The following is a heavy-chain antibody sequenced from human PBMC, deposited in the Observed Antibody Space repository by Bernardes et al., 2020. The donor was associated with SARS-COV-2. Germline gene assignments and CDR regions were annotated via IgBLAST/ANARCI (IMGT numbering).Heavy chain of an antibody. Sequence: ASVKVSCKTSGYIFASHYMHWVRQAPGQGLEWMGIINSNDGTTVYEQKFQGRVTMTGDTSTSTVYMELSSLRSDDTAVYYCARGGDGNVFDYWGLGTLVTVSS. D-gene: IGHD3-16*01. CDR1: GYIFASHY. V-gene: IGHV1-46*01. J-gene: IGHJ4*02. CDR3: ARGGDGNVFDY. CDR2: INSNDGTT.